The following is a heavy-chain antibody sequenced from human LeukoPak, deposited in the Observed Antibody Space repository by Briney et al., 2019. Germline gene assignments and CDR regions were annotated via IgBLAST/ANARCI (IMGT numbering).Heavy chain of an antibody. Sequence: SETLSLTCAVSGGSISSSNWWSWVRQPPGKGLEWIGEIYHSGSTNYNPSLKSRVTISVDKFKNQFSLKLSSVTAADTAVYYCARDSEYYYGSGSFNWFDPWGQGTLVTVSS. D-gene: IGHD3-10*01. CDR3: ARDSEYYYGSGSFNWFDP. CDR1: GGSISSSNW. J-gene: IGHJ5*02. CDR2: IYHSGST. V-gene: IGHV4-4*02.